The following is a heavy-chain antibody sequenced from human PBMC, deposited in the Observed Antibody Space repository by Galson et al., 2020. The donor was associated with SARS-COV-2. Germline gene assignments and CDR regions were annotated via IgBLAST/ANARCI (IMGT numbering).Heavy chain of an antibody. CDR2: INRDGTQE. V-gene: IGHV3-7*01. Sequence: GGSLRLSCTASGFTFRGYWMTWVRQPPGRGLEWVAYINRDGTQEDYADSARGRFTIARDNVESSVYLQMNSLRAEDTAVYYCARILPSGYYDRWGQGTLVSVSS. J-gene: IGHJ4*02. D-gene: IGHD1-1*01. CDR3: ARILPSGYYDR. CDR1: GFTFRGYW.